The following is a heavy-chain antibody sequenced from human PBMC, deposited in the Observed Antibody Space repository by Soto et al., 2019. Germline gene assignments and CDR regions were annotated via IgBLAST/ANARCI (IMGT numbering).Heavy chain of an antibody. CDR1: GFTFSTYG. CDR2: ITSNSYTI. CDR3: ARAVGGPTSNLDY. Sequence: GGSLRLSCAASGFTFSTYGMNWLRQAPGKGLEWISYITSNSYTIYNADSVRGRFTISRDNAKNSLYLQMNSLRSEDTAVYYCARAVGGPTSNLDYWGQGTLVTVSS. J-gene: IGHJ4*02. D-gene: IGHD3-16*01. V-gene: IGHV3-48*01.